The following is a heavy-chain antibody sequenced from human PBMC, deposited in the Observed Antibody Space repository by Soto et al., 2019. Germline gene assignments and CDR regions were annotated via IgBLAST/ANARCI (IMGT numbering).Heavy chain of an antibody. D-gene: IGHD6-19*01. CDR1: GGSFSGYY. J-gene: IGHJ6*02. Sequence: SETLSLTSAVYGGSFSGYYWSWIRQPPGKGLEWIGEINHSGSTNYNPSLKSRVTISVDTSKNQFSLKLSSVTAADTAVYYCARGAGYSSGYGMDVWGQGTTVTVSS. CDR3: ARGAGYSSGYGMDV. V-gene: IGHV4-34*01. CDR2: INHSGST.